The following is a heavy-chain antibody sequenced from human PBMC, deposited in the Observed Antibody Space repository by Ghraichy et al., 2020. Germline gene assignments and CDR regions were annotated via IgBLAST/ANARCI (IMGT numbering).Heavy chain of an antibody. V-gene: IGHV3-66*02. CDR2: IYSGGST. J-gene: IGHJ6*02. CDR3: ARDRGYDLHYYYYGMDV. D-gene: IGHD5-12*01. CDR1: GFTVSSNY. Sequence: GGSLRLSCAASGFTVSSNYMSWVRQAPGKGLEWVSVIYSGGSTYYADSVKGRFTISRDNSKNTLYLQMNSLRAEDTAVYYCARDRGYDLHYYYYGMDVWGQGTTVTVSS.